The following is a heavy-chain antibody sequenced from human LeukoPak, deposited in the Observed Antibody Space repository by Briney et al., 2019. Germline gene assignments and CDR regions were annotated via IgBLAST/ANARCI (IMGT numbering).Heavy chain of an antibody. CDR1: GGSISSSSYY. CDR2: IYYSGST. J-gene: IGHJ4*02. V-gene: IGHV4-39*01. CDR3: ARRASGSCYSPLFDY. D-gene: IGHD1-26*01. Sequence: SETLSLTCTVSGGSISSSSYYWGWIRQPPGKGLEWIGSIYYSGSTYYNPSLKSRVTISVDTSKNQFSLKLSSVTAADTAVYYCARRASGSCYSPLFDYWGQGTLVTVSS.